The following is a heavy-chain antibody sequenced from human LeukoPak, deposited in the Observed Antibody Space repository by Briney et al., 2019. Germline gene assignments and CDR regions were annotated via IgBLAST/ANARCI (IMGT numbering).Heavy chain of an antibody. V-gene: IGHV3-30*02. D-gene: IGHD2-2*03. CDR3: ARGDGYCSSASCSGN. CDR1: GFTHNAYG. J-gene: IGHJ4*02. CDR2: IRFDGSNK. Sequence: GGSLRLSCAASGFTHNAYGMHSVRQAPGKGLEWVAFIRFDGSNKYYADSVKGRFTISRDNSKNTLYLQMKSLRPENTAVYYCARGDGYCSSASCSGNWGQGTLVTVSS.